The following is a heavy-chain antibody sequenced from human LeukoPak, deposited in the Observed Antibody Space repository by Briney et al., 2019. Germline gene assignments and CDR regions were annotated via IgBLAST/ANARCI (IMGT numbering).Heavy chain of an antibody. CDR1: GFTFSSYS. Sequence: GGSLRLSCAASGFTFSSYSMNWVRQAPGKGLEWVSSISSSSSYIYYADSVKGRFTISRDNAKNSLYLQMNSLRAEDTAVYYCARLDDGDSMDVWGKGTPVSVSS. V-gene: IGHV3-21*01. J-gene: IGHJ6*04. CDR2: ISSSSSYI. CDR3: ARLDDGDSMDV. D-gene: IGHD4-17*01.